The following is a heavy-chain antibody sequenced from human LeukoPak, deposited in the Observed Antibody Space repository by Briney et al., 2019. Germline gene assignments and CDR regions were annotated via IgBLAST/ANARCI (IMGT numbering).Heavy chain of an antibody. J-gene: IGHJ4*02. Sequence: TQSLTCTVSGGSISSGDYYWSWIRQPPGKGLEWIGYIYYSGSTYYNPSLKSRVTISVDTSKNQFSLKLSSVTAADTAVYYCASYCGGDCYVDYWGQGTLVTVSS. CDR1: GGSISSGDYY. D-gene: IGHD2-21*01. CDR2: IYYSGST. V-gene: IGHV4-30-4*08. CDR3: ASYCGGDCYVDY.